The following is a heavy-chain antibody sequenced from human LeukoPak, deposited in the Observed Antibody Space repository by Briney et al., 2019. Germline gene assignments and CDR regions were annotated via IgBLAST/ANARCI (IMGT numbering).Heavy chain of an antibody. V-gene: IGHV4-34*01. Sequence: PETLSLTCVVYGGSFSGYFGSWIRQPPGTGRERIGEINHSGSTNYNPSLKSRVTISVDTSKNQFSLKLSSVTAADTAVYYCARGHFVAARPKLPYDYWGQGTLVTVSS. CDR2: INHSGST. CDR3: ARGHFVAARPKLPYDY. D-gene: IGHD6-6*01. CDR1: GGSFSGYF. J-gene: IGHJ4*02.